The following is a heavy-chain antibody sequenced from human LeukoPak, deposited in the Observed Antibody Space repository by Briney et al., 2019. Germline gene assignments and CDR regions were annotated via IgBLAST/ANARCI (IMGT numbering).Heavy chain of an antibody. V-gene: IGHV1-18*01. Sequence: ASVTVSCKASGYTFTSYGISWVRQAPGQGLEWMGWISAYNGNTNYAQTLQGRLTMTRDTSTSTVYMELSSLRSEDTAVYYCARGTDYQLPLLDCWGQGTLVTVSS. CDR1: GYTFTSYG. CDR2: ISAYNGNT. CDR3: ARGTDYQLPLLDC. J-gene: IGHJ4*02. D-gene: IGHD2-2*01.